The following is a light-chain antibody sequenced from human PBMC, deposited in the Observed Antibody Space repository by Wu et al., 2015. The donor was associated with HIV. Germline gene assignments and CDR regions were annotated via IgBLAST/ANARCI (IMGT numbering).Light chain of an antibody. Sequence: IVMTQSPATLSVSPGESATLSCRASQSVSTNLAWYQHKPGQAPRLLIYSASTRATDIPSRFSGSGSGTDYTLTINSLQPEDFATYYCQQYKYWPTFGGGTKVEIK. CDR1: QSVSTN. V-gene: IGKV3-15*01. J-gene: IGKJ4*01. CDR3: QQYKYWPT. CDR2: SAS.